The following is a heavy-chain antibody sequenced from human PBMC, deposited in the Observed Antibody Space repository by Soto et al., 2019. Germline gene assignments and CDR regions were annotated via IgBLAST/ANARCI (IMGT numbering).Heavy chain of an antibody. Sequence: QVQLQESGPGLVKPSQTLSLTCTVSGGSISGGPYYWTWIRQHPGSGLEWIGYIYYTGSTYYNPSFKSRVIMSVDTSNKQLSLKLSSVTAADTAVYFCARVSGIVVVPAAKDPHYYYMDVWGKGTTVTVSS. V-gene: IGHV4-31*03. CDR3: ARVSGIVVVPAAKDPHYYYMDV. CDR2: IYYTGST. CDR1: GGSISGGPYY. D-gene: IGHD2-2*01. J-gene: IGHJ6*03.